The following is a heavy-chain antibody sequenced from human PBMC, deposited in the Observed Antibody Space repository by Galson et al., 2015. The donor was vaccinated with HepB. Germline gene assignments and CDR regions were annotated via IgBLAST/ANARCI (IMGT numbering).Heavy chain of an antibody. CDR3: TAGAVVVAATGFDY. V-gene: IGHV3-15*01. J-gene: IGHJ4*02. Sequence: SLRLSCAAFRFTFSSYWMNWVRQAQGKGLEWVGRIKPETEGETADYIAPVKGRFTISRHYSKNTLHLQMNSLRTEDTGVYYCTAGAVVVAATGFDYWGQGTLVTVSS. D-gene: IGHD2-15*01. CDR1: RFTFSSYW. CDR2: IKPETEGETA.